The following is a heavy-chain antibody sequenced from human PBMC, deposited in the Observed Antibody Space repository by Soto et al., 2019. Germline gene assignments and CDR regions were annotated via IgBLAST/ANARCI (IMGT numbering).Heavy chain of an antibody. CDR2: INHSGST. Sequence: SETLSLTCAVYGGSFSGYYWSWIRQPPGKGLEWIGEINHSGSTNYNPSLKSRVTISVDTSKNQFSLNLSSVTAADTAVYNCARVEDYYDSSGYYYYFDYLGQGPLVTVSS. V-gene: IGHV4-34*01. D-gene: IGHD3-22*01. CDR1: GGSFSGYY. J-gene: IGHJ4*02. CDR3: ARVEDYYDSSGYYYYFDY.